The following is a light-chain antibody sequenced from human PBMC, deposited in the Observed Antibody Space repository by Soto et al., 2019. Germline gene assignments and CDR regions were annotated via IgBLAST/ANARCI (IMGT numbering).Light chain of an antibody. CDR3: QHYNSYSEA. V-gene: IGKV1-5*03. Sequence: DIQVTQSPSTLSGSVGDRVTITCRASQTISNWLARYQQKPGKAPKLLIYKASTLKSGVPSRFSGSGSGTEFTLTISSLQPDDFATYYCQHYNSYSEAFGQGTKVDIK. CDR1: QTISNW. CDR2: KAS. J-gene: IGKJ1*01.